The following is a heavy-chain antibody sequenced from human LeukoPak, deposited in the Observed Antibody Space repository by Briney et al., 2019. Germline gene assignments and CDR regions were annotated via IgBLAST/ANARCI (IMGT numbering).Heavy chain of an antibody. CDR2: INHSGST. V-gene: IGHV4-34*01. CDR3: TYSGERRYSSSWDPSPVTDY. Sequence: SETLSLTCAVYGGSFSGYYWSWIRQPPGKGLEWIGEINHSGSTNYNPSLKSRVTISVDTSKNQFSLKLSSVTAADTAVYYCTYSGERRYSSSWDPSPVTDYWGQGTLVTVSS. J-gene: IGHJ4*02. CDR1: GGSFSGYY. D-gene: IGHD6-13*01.